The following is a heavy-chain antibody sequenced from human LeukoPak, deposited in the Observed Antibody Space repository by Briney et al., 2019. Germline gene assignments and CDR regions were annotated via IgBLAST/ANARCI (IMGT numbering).Heavy chain of an antibody. CDR3: ASPALVFRHYFDY. V-gene: IGHV3-30-3*01. CDR1: GFTFSSYA. D-gene: IGHD3-3*01. Sequence: PGRSLRLSYAASGFTFSSYAMHWVRQAPGKGLEWVAVISYDGSNKYYADSVKGRFTISRDNSKNTLYLQMNSLRAEDTAVYYCASPALVFRHYFDYWGQGTLVTVSS. CDR2: ISYDGSNK. J-gene: IGHJ4*02.